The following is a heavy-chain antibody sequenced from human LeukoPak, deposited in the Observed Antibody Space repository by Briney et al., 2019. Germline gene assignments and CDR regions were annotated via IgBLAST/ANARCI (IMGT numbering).Heavy chain of an antibody. Sequence: AGGSLRLSCAASGFTFSSYWMSWVRQAPGKGLEWVANIKQDGSEKYYVDSVKGRFTISRDNAKNSLYLQMNSLRAEDTAVYYCARLICIAAAGIFWFDPXGQGXXVTV. CDR2: IKQDGSEK. J-gene: IGHJ5*02. D-gene: IGHD6-13*01. CDR3: ARLICIAAAGIFWFDP. V-gene: IGHV3-7*01. CDR1: GFTFSSYW.